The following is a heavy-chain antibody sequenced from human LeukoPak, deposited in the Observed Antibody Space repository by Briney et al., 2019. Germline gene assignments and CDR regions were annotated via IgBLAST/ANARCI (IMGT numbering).Heavy chain of an antibody. CDR2: IYYSGST. CDR3: ARTDSSGYYYWFDP. Sequence: SETLSPTCTVSGGSISTYYWSWIQQPPGKGLEWIGYIYYSGSTNYNPSLKSRVTISVDTTKNQFSLKLSSVTAADTAVYYCARTDSSGYYYWFDPWGQGTLVTVSS. J-gene: IGHJ5*02. V-gene: IGHV4-59*08. CDR1: GGSISTYY. D-gene: IGHD3-22*01.